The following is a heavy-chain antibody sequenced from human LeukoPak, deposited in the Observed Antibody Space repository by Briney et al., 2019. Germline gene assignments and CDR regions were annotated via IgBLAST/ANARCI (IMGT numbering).Heavy chain of an antibody. V-gene: IGHV4-30-4*01. J-gene: IGHJ4*02. CDR1: GGSISSDDSY. Sequence: NPSETLSLTCTVSGGSISSDDSYWTWIRQPPGKGLEWIGYIHYSGSSYYTPSLKSRVTMPVDTSENQFSLKLTSATAADTAVYYCTRIDYGDFYFFDYWGQGTLVTVSP. CDR2: IHYSGSS. D-gene: IGHD4-17*01. CDR3: TRIDYGDFYFFDY.